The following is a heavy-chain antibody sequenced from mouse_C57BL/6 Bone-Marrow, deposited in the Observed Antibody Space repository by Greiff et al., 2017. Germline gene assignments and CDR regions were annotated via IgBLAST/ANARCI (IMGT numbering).Heavy chain of an antibody. CDR3: TRYFDG. V-gene: IGHV6-6*01. CDR2: IRNKANNPAT. Sequence: EVKLMESGGGLVQPGGSMKLSCAASGFTFSDAWMDWVRQSPEKGLEWVAEIRNKANNPATYYAESGKGRFTISRDDSKSSVYLQMNSLRAEDTGIYYCTRYFDGWGTGTTVTVSS. J-gene: IGHJ1*03. CDR1: GFTFSDAW.